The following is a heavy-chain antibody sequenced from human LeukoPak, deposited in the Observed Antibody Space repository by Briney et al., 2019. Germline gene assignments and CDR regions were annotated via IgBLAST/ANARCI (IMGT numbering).Heavy chain of an antibody. CDR1: GFTFSSYS. V-gene: IGHV3-23*01. Sequence: GGSLRLSCAASGFTFSSYSMNWVRQAPGKGLEWVSAISGSGGSTYYADSVKGRFTISRDNSKNTLYLQMNSLRAEDTAVYYCAKFREPAAYYYDSSGYGFYFDYWGQGTLVTVSS. D-gene: IGHD3-22*01. CDR3: AKFREPAAYYYDSSGYGFYFDY. CDR2: ISGSGGST. J-gene: IGHJ4*02.